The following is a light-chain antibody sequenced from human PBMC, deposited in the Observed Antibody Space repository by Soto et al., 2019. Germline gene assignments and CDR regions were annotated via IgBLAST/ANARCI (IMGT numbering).Light chain of an antibody. CDR2: DAS. CDR3: QQYNTYSSLT. Sequence: DIQMTQSHATLSASVGDRVTITGRSSQSISSWLAWYQQKLGRAPRLLIYDASSLESGVPSRFSGSGYGTEFTLTISSLQPDDFATYYCQQYNTYSSLTFGGGTKVDIK. V-gene: IGKV1-5*01. J-gene: IGKJ4*01. CDR1: QSISSW.